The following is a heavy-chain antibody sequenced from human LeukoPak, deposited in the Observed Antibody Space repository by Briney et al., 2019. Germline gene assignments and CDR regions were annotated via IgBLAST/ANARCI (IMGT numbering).Heavy chain of an antibody. CDR3: ARDSWDCSSTSCYTTPFDY. V-gene: IGHV4-61*08. CDR2: IYYSGST. D-gene: IGHD2-2*02. CDR1: GVSISSGGYY. J-gene: IGHJ4*02. Sequence: SETLSLTCAVSGVSISSGGYYWSWIRQPPGKGLEWIGYIYYSGSTNYTPSLKSRVTISVDTSKNQFSLKLSSVTAADTAVYYCARDSWDCSSTSCYTTPFDYWGQGTLVTVSS.